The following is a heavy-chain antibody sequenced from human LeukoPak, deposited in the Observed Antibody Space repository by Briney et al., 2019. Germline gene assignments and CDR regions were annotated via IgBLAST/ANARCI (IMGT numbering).Heavy chain of an antibody. V-gene: IGHV3-21*01. CDR3: ARDPAADLYDFWSGTIGY. Sequence: GGSLRLSCAASGFTFSSYSMNWVRPAPGKGLEWVSSISSSSSYIYYADSVKGRFTISRDNAKNSLYLQMNSLRAEDTAVYYCARDPAADLYDFWSGTIGYWGQGTLVTVSS. J-gene: IGHJ4*02. CDR1: GFTFSSYS. CDR2: ISSSSSYI. D-gene: IGHD3-3*01.